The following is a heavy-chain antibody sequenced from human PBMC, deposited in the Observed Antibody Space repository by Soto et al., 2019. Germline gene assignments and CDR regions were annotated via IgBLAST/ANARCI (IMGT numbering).Heavy chain of an antibody. V-gene: IGHV4-31*03. CDR3: ARTMGNGNHFDY. J-gene: IGHJ4*02. CDR2: IYYSGRT. D-gene: IGHD3-10*01. CDR1: GGSISSGYHY. Sequence: QVQLQESGPGVVKPSQTLSLTCTVSGGSISSGYHYWSWLRQHPGEGPEWMGYIYYSGRTYYNPSLKSRLTISVDTSKNQFSLRLSSVTAADTAVYYCARTMGNGNHFDYWGQGSLVTVSS.